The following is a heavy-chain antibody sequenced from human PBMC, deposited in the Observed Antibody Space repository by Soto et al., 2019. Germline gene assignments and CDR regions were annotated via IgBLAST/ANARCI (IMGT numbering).Heavy chain of an antibody. V-gene: IGHV3-20*04. J-gene: IGHJ4*02. D-gene: IGHD3-22*01. Sequence: GGSLRLSCAASGFTFDDYGMTWVRQAPGKGLEWVAGINWNGGSKGYADSVKGRFTISRDNAKSSLYLQMNNLRAEDTAFYFCARATQFYYDTSGYYSYVHWGQGAQVTVSS. CDR1: GFTFDDYG. CDR2: INWNGGSK. CDR3: ARATQFYYDTSGYYSYVH.